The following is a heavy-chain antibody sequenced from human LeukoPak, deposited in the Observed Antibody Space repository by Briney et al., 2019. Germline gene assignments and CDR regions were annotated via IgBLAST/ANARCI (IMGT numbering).Heavy chain of an antibody. CDR3: ARGVYIAAAQYAY. CDR2: IYYSGTT. Sequence: PSETLSLTCTVSGGSISSYYWSWIRQPPGKGLEWIGYIYYSGTTNYDPSLKSRVTISVDTSKNQFSLKLSSVTAADTAVYYCARGVYIAAAQYAYWGQGTLVTVSS. D-gene: IGHD6-13*01. V-gene: IGHV4-59*01. CDR1: GGSISSYY. J-gene: IGHJ4*02.